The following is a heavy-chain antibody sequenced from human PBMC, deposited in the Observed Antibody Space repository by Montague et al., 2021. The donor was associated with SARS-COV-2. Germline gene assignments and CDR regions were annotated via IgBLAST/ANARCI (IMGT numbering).Heavy chain of an antibody. D-gene: IGHD3-10*01. V-gene: IGHV3-20*01. CDR1: GFIFDDYG. CDR2: ISRSGDST. CDR3: SRGGGMIRGVVDF. J-gene: IGHJ4*02. Sequence: SLRLSCAVSGFIFDDYGMSWVRQAPGKGLEWVSGISRSGDSTAYGDSVKGRFIISRDNAKNTLYLQMNSLRVEDTAFYHCSRGGGMIRGVVDFWGQGILVSVS.